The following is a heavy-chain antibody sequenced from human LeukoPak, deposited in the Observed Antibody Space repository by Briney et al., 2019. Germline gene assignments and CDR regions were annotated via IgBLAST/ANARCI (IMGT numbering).Heavy chain of an antibody. D-gene: IGHD3-3*01. Sequence: GGSLRLSCAASRFTFSSYAMSWVRQAPGKGLKWVSAISGSGGSTYYADSVKGRFTISRDNSKNTLYLQMNSLRAEDTAVYYCAKGYYTIFGVDSYYFDYWGQGTLVTVSS. CDR1: RFTFSSYA. V-gene: IGHV3-23*01. CDR3: AKGYYTIFGVDSYYFDY. CDR2: ISGSGGST. J-gene: IGHJ4*02.